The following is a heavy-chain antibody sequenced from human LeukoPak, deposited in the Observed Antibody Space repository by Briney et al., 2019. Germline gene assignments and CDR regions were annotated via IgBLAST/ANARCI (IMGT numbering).Heavy chain of an antibody. CDR3: ARGEDGTGDYRPTYFDS. CDR2: INHGGGT. D-gene: IGHD4-17*01. CDR1: GGPFSDYF. J-gene: IGHJ4*02. Sequence: SETLSLTCAVYGGPFSDYFWNWIRQTPGKGLEWIGEINHGGGTKYNPSLKSRATISVDTSKKQFSLNLTSVTAADTAVYYCARGEDGTGDYRPTYFDSWGQGTLVTVSS. V-gene: IGHV4-34*01.